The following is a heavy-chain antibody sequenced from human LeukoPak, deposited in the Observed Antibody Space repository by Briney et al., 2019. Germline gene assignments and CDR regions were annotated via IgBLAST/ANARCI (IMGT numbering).Heavy chain of an antibody. CDR1: GYTFTGYY. D-gene: IGHD2-15*01. J-gene: IGHJ4*02. CDR2: INPNSGGT. CDR3: ARTVAAALGKKSLFDY. Sequence: GASVKVSCKASGYTFTGYYMHWVRQAPGQGLEWMGWINPNSGGTNYAQKFQGRVTMTRDTSISTAYMELSRLRSDDTAVYYCARTVAAALGKKSLFDYWGQGTLVTVSS. V-gene: IGHV1-2*02.